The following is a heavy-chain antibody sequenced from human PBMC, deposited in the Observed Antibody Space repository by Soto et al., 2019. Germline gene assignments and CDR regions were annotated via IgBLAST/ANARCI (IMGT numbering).Heavy chain of an antibody. CDR1: GGSISSGGYY. D-gene: IGHD2-15*01. CDR3: AREPGYWSGGSCPEFDY. CDR2: IYYSGST. V-gene: IGHV4-31*03. Sequence: PSETLSLTCTVSGGSISSGGYYWSWIRQHPGKGLEWIGYIYYSGSTYYNPSLRSRVTISVDTSKNQFSLKLSSVTAADTAVYYCAREPGYWSGGSCPEFDYWGQGTLVTVSS. J-gene: IGHJ4*02.